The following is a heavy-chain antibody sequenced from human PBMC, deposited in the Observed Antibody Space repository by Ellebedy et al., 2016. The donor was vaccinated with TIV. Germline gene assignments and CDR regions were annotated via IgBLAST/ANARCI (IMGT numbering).Heavy chain of an antibody. CDR3: AWARASKDYFDY. CDR2: IYPGDADT. D-gene: IGHD1-26*01. CDR1: GYSFTSYW. J-gene: IGHJ4*02. V-gene: IGHV5-51*01. Sequence: GESLKISCEGSGYSFTSYWIIWVRQLPGKGLEWMGIIYPGDADTRYSPSFQGQVLISADKSISTAYLQWSSLKASDSAIYYCAWARASKDYFDYWGQGTLVTVSS.